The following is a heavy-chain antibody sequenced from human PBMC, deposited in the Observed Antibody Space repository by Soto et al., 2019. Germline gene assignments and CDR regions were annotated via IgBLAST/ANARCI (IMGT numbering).Heavy chain of an antibody. Sequence: QVHLQESGPGLVKPSQTLSLACSVSGESITSLGYYWTWVRQPPGKGLEWIGFVSYTGSTFYNSAIRSRVTISRHKSQNLCFLAVKSVTVADTAMYFGTSGDYWGQGALVTVSS. CDR3: TSGDY. CDR1: GESITSLGYY. D-gene: IGHD2-8*01. V-gene: IGHV4-31*07. CDR2: VSYTGST. J-gene: IGHJ4*02.